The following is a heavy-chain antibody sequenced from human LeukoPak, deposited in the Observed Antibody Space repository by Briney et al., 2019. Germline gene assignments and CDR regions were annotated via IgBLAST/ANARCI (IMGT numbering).Heavy chain of an antibody. V-gene: IGHV5-51*01. J-gene: IGHJ4*02. CDR1: GYSFINYC. CDR3: ARHWGHYGDYGGFDS. Sequence: GGSLRLSCKSSGYSFINYCVSWVRQMPGKGLEWMGFIYPGGCETNYSPSLQGRVTISVDKSISTAYLQWSSLKASDTAMYYCARHWGHYGDYGGFDSWGQGTLATVPS. D-gene: IGHD4-17*01. CDR2: IYPGGCET.